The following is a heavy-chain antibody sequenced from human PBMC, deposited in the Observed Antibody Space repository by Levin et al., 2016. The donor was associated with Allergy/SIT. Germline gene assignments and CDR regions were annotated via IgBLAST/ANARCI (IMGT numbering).Heavy chain of an antibody. Sequence: SGPTLVKPTETLTLTCSVSGFSLSDTRMGVSWIRQSPGKALEWLAHISSIDEKSYSTSLKSRLTISKDTSKSQVVLTMTNIDPVDTATYYCARRREYCTSTSCSAFSWVDPWGQGTPVTVSS. J-gene: IGHJ5*02. V-gene: IGHV2-26*01. CDR2: ISSIDEK. CDR3: ARRREYCTSTSCSAFSWVDP. D-gene: IGHD2-2*01. CDR1: GFSLSDTRMG.